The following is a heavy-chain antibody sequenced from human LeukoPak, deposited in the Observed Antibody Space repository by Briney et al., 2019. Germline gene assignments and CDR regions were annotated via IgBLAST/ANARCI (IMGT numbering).Heavy chain of an antibody. D-gene: IGHD5-18*01. Sequence: PSETLSLTCTVSGGSISSYYWSWIRQPPGKGLEWIGYIYYSGSTNYNPSLKSRVTISVDTSKNQFSLKLSSVTAADTAVYYCASSDIRGYRDNAFDIWGQGTMVTVSS. CDR3: ASSDIRGYRDNAFDI. CDR2: IYYSGST. V-gene: IGHV4-59*01. J-gene: IGHJ3*02. CDR1: GGSISSYY.